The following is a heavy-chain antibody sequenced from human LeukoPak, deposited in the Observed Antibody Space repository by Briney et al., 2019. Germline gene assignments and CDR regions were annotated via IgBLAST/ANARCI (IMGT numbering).Heavy chain of an antibody. CDR2: IYYSGNS. D-gene: IGHD3-10*01. Sequence: KPSETLSLTCTVSSGSISSNNYYWGWIRQPPGKGLEWIGSIYYSGNSYYKPSLKSRVTISADTSKNQFSLKLSSVTAADTAVYYCARVPRGLPDYYYGMDVWGQGTTVTVSS. V-gene: IGHV4-39*01. CDR3: ARVPRGLPDYYYGMDV. CDR1: SGSISSNNYY. J-gene: IGHJ6*02.